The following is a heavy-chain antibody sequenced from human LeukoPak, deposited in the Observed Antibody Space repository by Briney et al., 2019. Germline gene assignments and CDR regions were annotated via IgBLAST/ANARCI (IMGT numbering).Heavy chain of an antibody. Sequence: GGSLRLSCAASGFTFSSHSMNWVRQAPGKGLEWVSSISSSSSYIYYADSVKGRFTISRDNAKNSLYLQMNSLRAEDTAVYYCAREAIGAVDYWGQGTLVTVSS. CDR2: ISSSSSYI. V-gene: IGHV3-21*01. J-gene: IGHJ4*02. CDR1: GFTFSSHS. CDR3: AREAIGAVDY. D-gene: IGHD3-10*01.